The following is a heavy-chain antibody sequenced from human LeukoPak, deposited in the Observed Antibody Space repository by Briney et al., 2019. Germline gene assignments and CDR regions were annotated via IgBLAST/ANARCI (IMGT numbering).Heavy chain of an antibody. CDR2: IYYSGST. CDR1: GGSISSSSYY. V-gene: IGHV4-39*07. CDR3: ARGSPGDY. J-gene: IGHJ4*02. Sequence: SETLSLTCTVSGGSISSSSYYWGWIRQPPGKGLEWIGSIYYSGSTYYNPSLKSRVTISVDTSKNQFSLKLSSVTAADTAVYYCARGSPGDYWGQGTLVTVSS.